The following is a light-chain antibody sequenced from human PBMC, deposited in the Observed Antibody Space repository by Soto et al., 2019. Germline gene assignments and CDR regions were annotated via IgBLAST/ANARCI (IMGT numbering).Light chain of an antibody. CDR2: AAS. Sequence: EIVLTQSPGTLSLSPGDRATVSCRASQTVSSSYLAWYQQKPGQAPRLLVYAASSRATSIPDRFSGSGSATDVNLTISRREPEDFAVYYCQHYDTAPPGFTFDPGTKVDVK. J-gene: IGKJ3*01. V-gene: IGKV3-20*01. CDR1: QTVSSSY. CDR3: QHYDTAPPGFT.